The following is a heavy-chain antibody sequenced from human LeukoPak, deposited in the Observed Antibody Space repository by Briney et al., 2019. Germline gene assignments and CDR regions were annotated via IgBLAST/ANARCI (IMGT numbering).Heavy chain of an antibody. V-gene: IGHV4-59*01. CDR3: ARGSWIQSSPAIYYFDY. CDR1: GGSISSYY. J-gene: IGHJ4*02. CDR2: IYYSGSI. Sequence: SESLSLTCTVSGGSISSYYWSWIRQPPGKGLEWIGYIYYSGSIKYNPSLKSRVTMSVDTSKNQFSLKLSSVTAADTAVYYCARGSWIQSSPAIYYFDYWGQGTLGTVSS. D-gene: IGHD5-18*01.